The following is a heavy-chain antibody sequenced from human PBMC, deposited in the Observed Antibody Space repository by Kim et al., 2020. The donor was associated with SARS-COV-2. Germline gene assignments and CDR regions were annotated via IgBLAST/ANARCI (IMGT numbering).Heavy chain of an antibody. CDR3: AKAMDTAIPDY. D-gene: IGHD5-18*01. CDR1: GFTFNDYA. J-gene: IGHJ4*02. Sequence: GGSLRLSCAASGFTFNDYAMTWGHQAPGKGLEWVSAISSSGGSTFHADSVRGRFTISRDNSKNTLYLQMNSLRAEDTAVYYCAKAMDTAIPDYWGQGTLVTVSS. CDR2: ISSSGGST. V-gene: IGHV3-23*01.